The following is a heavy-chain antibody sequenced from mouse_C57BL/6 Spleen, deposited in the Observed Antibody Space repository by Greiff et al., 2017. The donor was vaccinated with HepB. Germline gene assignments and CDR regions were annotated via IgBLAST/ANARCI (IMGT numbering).Heavy chain of an antibody. CDR3: TTLADGYSDY. CDR1: GFNIKDDY. J-gene: IGHJ2*01. V-gene: IGHV14-4*01. CDR2: IDPENGDT. Sequence: EVQLQQSGAELVRPGASVKLSCTASGFNIKDDYMQWVKQRPEHGLEWIGWIDPENGDTEYASKFKGKATITADTTSNTAYLQLSSLTSEDTAVCYCTTLADGYSDYWGQGTTLTVSS. D-gene: IGHD2-3*01.